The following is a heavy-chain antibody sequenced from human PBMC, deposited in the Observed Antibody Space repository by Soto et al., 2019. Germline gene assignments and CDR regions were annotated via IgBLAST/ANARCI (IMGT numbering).Heavy chain of an antibody. J-gene: IGHJ5*02. CDR2: IYYSGST. Sequence: PLETLSLTCTVSGGSISSSSYYWGWIRQPPGKGLEWIGSIYYSGSTYYNPSLKSRVTISVDTSKNQFSLKLSSVTAADTAVYYCARSPRIAAAGIRGWFDPWGQGTLVTVSS. D-gene: IGHD6-13*01. CDR1: GGSISSSSYY. CDR3: ARSPRIAAAGIRGWFDP. V-gene: IGHV4-39*01.